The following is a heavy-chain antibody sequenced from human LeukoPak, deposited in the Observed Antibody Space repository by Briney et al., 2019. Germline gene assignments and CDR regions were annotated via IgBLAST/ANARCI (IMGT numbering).Heavy chain of an antibody. CDR2: IIPIFGTA. CDR1: GGTFSSYA. V-gene: IGHV1-69*05. D-gene: IGHD3-10*01. CDR3: ARGPVDFGELPFDP. J-gene: IGHJ5*02. Sequence: GASVKVSCKASGGTFSSYAISWVRQAPGQGLEWMGGIIPIFGTANYAQKFQGRVTITTDESTSTAYMELSSLRSEDTAVYYCARGPVDFGELPFDPWGQGTLVTVSS.